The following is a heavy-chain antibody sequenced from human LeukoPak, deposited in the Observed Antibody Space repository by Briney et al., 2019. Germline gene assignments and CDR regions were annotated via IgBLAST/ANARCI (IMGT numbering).Heavy chain of an antibody. CDR3: AKELDYGGNSPFHY. J-gene: IGHJ4*02. V-gene: IGHV3-30*18. Sequence: QPGGSLRLSCTASRFTFSDYGMHWVRQAPGQGLEWVAFISYDGSNKYYADSVKGRFTISRDNSKNTLYLQMNSLRAEDTAVYYCAKELDYGGNSPFHYWGQGTLVTVSS. CDR2: ISYDGSNK. CDR1: RFTFSDYG. D-gene: IGHD4-23*01.